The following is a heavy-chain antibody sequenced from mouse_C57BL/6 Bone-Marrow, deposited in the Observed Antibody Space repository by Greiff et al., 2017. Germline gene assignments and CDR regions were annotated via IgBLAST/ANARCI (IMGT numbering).Heavy chain of an antibody. D-gene: IGHD1-1*01. CDR3: TPHYYGSRVAY. J-gene: IGHJ3*01. Sequence: EVQLQQSGAELVRPGASVKLSCTASGFNIKDDYMHWVKQRPEQGLEWIGWIDPENGDTEYASKFQGKATITADTSSNTAYLQLSSLTSEDTAVYYCTPHYYGSRVAYWGQGTLVTVSA. CDR1: GFNIKDDY. V-gene: IGHV14-4*01. CDR2: IDPENGDT.